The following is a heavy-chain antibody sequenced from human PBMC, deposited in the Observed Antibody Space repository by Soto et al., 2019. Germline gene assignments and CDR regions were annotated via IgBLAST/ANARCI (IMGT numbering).Heavy chain of an antibody. CDR1: GFSFSSFA. D-gene: IGHD2-15*01. Sequence: EVLLLESGGGLVQPGGSLRLSCEASGFSFSSFAMNWVRQAPGKGLEWVSAIGDSGASTYYADSVKGRFTISTDNSRNTLYLPLNRPRAENSALHYCAVGVELEVWGNGIKVTVSS. CDR3: AVGVELEV. J-gene: IGHJ6*04. CDR2: IGDSGAST. V-gene: IGHV3-23*01.